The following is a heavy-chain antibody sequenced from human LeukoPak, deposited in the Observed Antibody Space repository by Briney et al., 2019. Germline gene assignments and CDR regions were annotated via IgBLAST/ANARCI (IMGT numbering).Heavy chain of an antibody. D-gene: IGHD3-22*01. CDR1: GVFISSYY. CDR3: ARGGYYYDSTSYYSLDY. J-gene: IGHJ4*02. V-gene: IGHV4-4*07. CDR2: IHTSGST. Sequence: SETLSLTCTVSGVFISSYYWSWIRQPAGKGLEWIGRIHTSGSTNYNPSLKSRVTMSVDTSKNQFSLKLSSVTAADTAVYYCARGGYYYDSTSYYSLDYWGQGTLVTVSS.